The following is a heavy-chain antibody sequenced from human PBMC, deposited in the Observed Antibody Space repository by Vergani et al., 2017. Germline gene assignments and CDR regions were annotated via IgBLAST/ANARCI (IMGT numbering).Heavy chain of an antibody. CDR1: GFTSAGYA. CDR3: AKGFGASTGGGCFDP. Sequence: EVQLEESGGGLVLPGRSLRLSCVASGFTSAGYAMHWVRQAPGKGLEWVSGISWNSNSIGYADSVKGRFTISRDNAKNSLYLQMNSLRAEDTALYYCAKGFGASTGGGCFDPWGEGNLVTVSS. V-gene: IGHV3-9*02. J-gene: IGHJ5*02. D-gene: IGHD3-3*01. CDR2: ISWNSNSI.